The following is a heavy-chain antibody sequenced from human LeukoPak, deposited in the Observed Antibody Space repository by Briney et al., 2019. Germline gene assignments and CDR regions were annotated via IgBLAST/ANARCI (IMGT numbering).Heavy chain of an antibody. CDR1: GFAPSSYG. J-gene: IGHJ4*02. CDR3: ARDVGYHFDN. CDR2: IWYDGSNK. V-gene: IGHV3-33*01. Sequence: GRSLRLSCAASGFAPSSYGMQWVRQAPGKGLEWVAVIWYDGSNKYYADSVKGRFTISRDNSKNTLYLQMNSLRAEDTAVYYCARDVGYHFDNWGQGTLVTVSS. D-gene: IGHD5-12*01.